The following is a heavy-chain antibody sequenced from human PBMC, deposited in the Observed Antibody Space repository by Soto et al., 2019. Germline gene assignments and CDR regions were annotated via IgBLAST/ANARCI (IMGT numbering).Heavy chain of an antibody. V-gene: IGHV4-30-4*01. J-gene: IGHJ4*02. Sequence: PSETLSLTCTVSGGSISSGDYYWSWIRQPPGKGLEWIGYIYYSGSTYYNPSLKSRVTISVDTSKNQFSLKLSSVTAADTAVYYCARSPGYSSGWFSYYFDYWGQGTLVTVSA. CDR2: IYYSGST. CDR3: ARSPGYSSGWFSYYFDY. D-gene: IGHD6-19*01. CDR1: GGSISSGDYY.